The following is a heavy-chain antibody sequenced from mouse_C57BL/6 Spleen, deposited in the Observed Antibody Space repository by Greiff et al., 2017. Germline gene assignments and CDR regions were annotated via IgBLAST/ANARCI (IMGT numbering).Heavy chain of an antibody. J-gene: IGHJ2*01. V-gene: IGHV5-6*01. Sequence: EVQLVESGGDLVKPGGSLKLSCAASGFTFSSYGMSWVRQTPDKRLEWVATISSGGSYTYYPDSVKGRFTISRDNAKNTLYLQMSSLKSEDTAMYYCARHVSNYYYFDYWGQGTTLTVSS. D-gene: IGHD2-5*01. CDR1: GFTFSSYG. CDR3: ARHVSNYYYFDY. CDR2: ISSGGSYT.